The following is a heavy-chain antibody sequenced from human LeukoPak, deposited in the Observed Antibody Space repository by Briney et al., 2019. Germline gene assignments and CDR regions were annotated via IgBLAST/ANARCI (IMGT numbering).Heavy chain of an antibody. CDR1: GFTFSSCS. D-gene: IGHD6-19*01. V-gene: IGHV3-21*01. CDR2: ISSSSSYI. Sequence: GGSLRLSCAASGFTFSSCSMNWVRQAPGKGLEWVSSISSSSSYIYYADSVKGRFTISRDNAKNSLYLQMNSLRAEDTAVYYCARDEAVAGNDAFDIWGQGTMVTVSS. CDR3: ARDEAVAGNDAFDI. J-gene: IGHJ3*02.